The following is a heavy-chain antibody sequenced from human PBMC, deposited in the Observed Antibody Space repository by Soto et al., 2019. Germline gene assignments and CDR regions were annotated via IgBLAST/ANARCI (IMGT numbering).Heavy chain of an antibody. D-gene: IGHD2-21*02. CDR3: AKDDPPLVVVTAILDY. Sequence: QVQLVESGGGVVQPGRSLRLSCAASGFTFSSYGMHWVRQAPGKGLEWVAVISYDGSNKYYADSVKGRFTISRDNSKTTLYLQMTSLRAEDTAVYYCAKDDPPLVVVTAILDYWGQGTLVTVSS. CDR1: GFTFSSYG. J-gene: IGHJ4*02. CDR2: ISYDGSNK. V-gene: IGHV3-30*18.